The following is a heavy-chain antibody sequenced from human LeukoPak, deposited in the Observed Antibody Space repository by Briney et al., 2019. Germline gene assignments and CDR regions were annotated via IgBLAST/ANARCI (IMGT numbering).Heavy chain of an antibody. V-gene: IGHV4-59*08. CDR3: ARHTPLYGSGSYTFDY. D-gene: IGHD3-10*01. J-gene: IGHJ4*02. Sequence: SETLSLTCTVSGGSISSYYWSWIRQPPGKGLEWIGYIYYSGSTNYNPSLKSRVTISVDTSKNQFSLKPSSVTAADTAVYYCARHTPLYGSGSYTFDYWGQGTLVTVSS. CDR1: GGSISSYY. CDR2: IYYSGST.